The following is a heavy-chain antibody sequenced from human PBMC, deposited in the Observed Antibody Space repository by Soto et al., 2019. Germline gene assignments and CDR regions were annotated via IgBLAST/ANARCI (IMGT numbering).Heavy chain of an antibody. CDR1: GFTFSSYG. CDR2: IWYDGSNK. D-gene: IGHD2-15*01. Sequence: QVQLVESGGDVVQPGRSLRLSCAASGFTFSSYGMHWVRQAPGKGLEWVAVIWYDGSNKYYADSVKGRFTISRDNSKNTLYLQMNSLRAEDTAVYYCARGRISPKAYFDYWGQGTLVTVSS. J-gene: IGHJ4*02. CDR3: ARGRISPKAYFDY. V-gene: IGHV3-33*01.